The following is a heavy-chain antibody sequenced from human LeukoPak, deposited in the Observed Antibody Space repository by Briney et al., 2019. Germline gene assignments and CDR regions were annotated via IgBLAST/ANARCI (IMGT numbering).Heavy chain of an antibody. Sequence: ASVKVSCKASGYTFTSYDINWVRQATGQGLEWVGWMNPNSGNTGYAQKFQGRVTMTRNTSISTAYMELSSLRSEDTAVYYCARRPLAGTSPLYYYYDMDVWGKGTTVTVSS. CDR3: ARRPLAGTSPLYYYYDMDV. CDR2: MNPNSGNT. V-gene: IGHV1-8*01. CDR1: GYTFTSYD. J-gene: IGHJ6*03. D-gene: IGHD6-19*01.